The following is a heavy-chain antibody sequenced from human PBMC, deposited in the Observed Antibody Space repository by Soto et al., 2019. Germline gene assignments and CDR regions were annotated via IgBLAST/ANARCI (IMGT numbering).Heavy chain of an antibody. CDR1: EFTFMIYW. CDR2: MNEDGITT. V-gene: IGHV3-74*01. D-gene: IGHD3-10*01. Sequence: GSRILSCLDSEFTFMIYWMHWVRQVPGKGLAWVSRMNEDGITTDYADSVKGRFTISRDNARNTLYLQMNSLRAEDTAVYYCARDLSGRADVWGQGTTVTVSS. J-gene: IGHJ6*02. CDR3: ARDLSGRADV.